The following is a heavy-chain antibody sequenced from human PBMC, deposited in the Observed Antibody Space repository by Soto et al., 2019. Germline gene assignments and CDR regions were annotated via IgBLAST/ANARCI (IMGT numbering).Heavy chain of an antibody. V-gene: IGHV4-39*01. Sequence: ETLSLTCTVSGGSISSSSYYWGWIRQPPGKGLEWIGSIYYSGSTYYNPSLKSRVTISVDTSKNQFSLKLSSVTAADTAVYYCAKNDFWTASLGMDVWGQGTTVTVSS. CDR3: AKNDFWTASLGMDV. CDR2: IYYSGST. D-gene: IGHD3-3*01. CDR1: GGSISSSSYY. J-gene: IGHJ6*02.